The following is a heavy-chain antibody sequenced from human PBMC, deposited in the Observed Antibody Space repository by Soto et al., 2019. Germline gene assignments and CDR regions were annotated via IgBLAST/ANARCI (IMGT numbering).Heavy chain of an antibody. J-gene: IGHJ5*02. CDR2: ISAYNGNT. D-gene: IGHD6-19*01. V-gene: IGHV1-18*01. Sequence: QVPLVQSGAEVKKPGASVKVSCKASGYTFTSYGISWVRQAPGQGLEWMGWISAYNGNTNYAQKLQGRVTMTTDTSTSTAYMELRSLRSDDTAVYYCARRFGIAVAGPQDNWFAPWGQGTLVTVSS. CDR1: GYTFTSYG. CDR3: ARRFGIAVAGPQDNWFAP.